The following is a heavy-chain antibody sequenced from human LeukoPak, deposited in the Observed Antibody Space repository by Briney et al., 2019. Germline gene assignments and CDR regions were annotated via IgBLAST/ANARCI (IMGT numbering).Heavy chain of an antibody. V-gene: IGHV4-59*01. D-gene: IGHD6-13*01. CDR3: AGGGSSPYYFHY. CDR1: GGSISSYY. Sequence: PSETLSLTCTVSGGSISSYYWSWIRQPPGKGLEWIGYIFYSGSTNYNPSLKSRVTISVDTSKNQFSLELSSVTAADTAVYSCAGGGSSPYYFHYWGQGTLVSVSS. CDR2: IFYSGST. J-gene: IGHJ4*02.